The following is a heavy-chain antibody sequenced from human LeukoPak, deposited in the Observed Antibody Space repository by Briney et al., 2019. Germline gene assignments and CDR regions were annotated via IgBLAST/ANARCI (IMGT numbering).Heavy chain of an antibody. Sequence: SRPTLLKPTQPPTLTFTFSGFSLSTSGVGVGWIRQPPGKALEWLALIYWNDDKRYSPSLKSRLTITKDTSKNQVVLTMTNMDPVDTATYYCAREDTAMVDYWGQGTLVTVSS. J-gene: IGHJ4*02. CDR2: IYWNDDK. CDR3: AREDTAMVDY. CDR1: GFSLSTSGVG. D-gene: IGHD5-18*01. V-gene: IGHV2-5*01.